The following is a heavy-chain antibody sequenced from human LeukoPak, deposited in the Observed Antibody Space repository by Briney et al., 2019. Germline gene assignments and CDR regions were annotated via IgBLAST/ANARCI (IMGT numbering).Heavy chain of an antibody. CDR3: ARGPPYYYGSPAYYFDY. V-gene: IGHV3-53*01. J-gene: IGHJ4*02. CDR1: GFTVSSNY. D-gene: IGHD3-10*01. Sequence: GRSLRLSCAASGFTVSSNYMSWVRQAPGKGLEWVSVIYSGGSTYYADSVKGQFTISRDNSKNTLYLQMNSLRAEDTAVYYCARGPPYYYGSPAYYFDYWGQGTLVTVSS. CDR2: IYSGGST.